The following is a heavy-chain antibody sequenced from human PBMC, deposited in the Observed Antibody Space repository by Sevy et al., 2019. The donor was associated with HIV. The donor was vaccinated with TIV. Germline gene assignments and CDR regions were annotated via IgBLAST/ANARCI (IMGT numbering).Heavy chain of an antibody. CDR1: GGSISSSSYY. J-gene: IGHJ4*02. D-gene: IGHD6-19*01. V-gene: IGHV4-39*01. CDR3: ASLPYSSGWFNFDY. CDR2: IYYSWST. Sequence: SETLSLTCTVSGGSISSSSYYWGWIRQPPGKGLEWIGSIYYSWSTYYNPSLKSRVTISVDTSKNQFSLKLSSVTAADTAVYYCASLPYSSGWFNFDYWGQGTLVTVSS.